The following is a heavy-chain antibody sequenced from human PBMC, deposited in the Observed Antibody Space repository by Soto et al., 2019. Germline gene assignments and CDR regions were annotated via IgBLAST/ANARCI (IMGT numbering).Heavy chain of an antibody. CDR1: GFTFSRYS. Sequence: EVQLVESGGGLVKPGGSLRLSCAASGFTFSRYSMNWVRQAPGKGLEWVSSISSSSRYIYYADSVKGRFTISRDNTKNSLYLQMNSLSAEDTAVYYCARRQPGDYWGQGTLVTVSS. CDR2: ISSSSRYI. CDR3: ARRQPGDY. D-gene: IGHD2-2*01. J-gene: IGHJ4*02. V-gene: IGHV3-21*01.